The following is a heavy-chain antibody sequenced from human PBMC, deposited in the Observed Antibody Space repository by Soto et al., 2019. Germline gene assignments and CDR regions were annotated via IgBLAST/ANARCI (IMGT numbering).Heavy chain of an antibody. V-gene: IGHV1-69*02. CDR3: ARWSSATDMDV. CDR1: GGTFSSYT. Sequence: PSVTVSCKASGGTFSSYTISWVRQAPGQGLEWMGRIIPILGIANYAQKFQGRVTITADKSTSTAYMELSSLRSEDTAVYYCARWSSATDMDVWGKGTTVTVSS. J-gene: IGHJ6*03. CDR2: IIPILGIA. D-gene: IGHD2-15*01.